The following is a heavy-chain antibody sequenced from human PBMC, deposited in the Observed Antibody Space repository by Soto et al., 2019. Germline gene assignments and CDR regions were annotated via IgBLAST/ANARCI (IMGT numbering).Heavy chain of an antibody. CDR3: AKGRDYYDSSGYYEFRGYFDY. D-gene: IGHD3-22*01. Sequence: EVQLLESGGGLVQPGGSLRLSCAASGFTFNSYAMSWVRQAPGKGLEWVSAISGSGGSTYYADSVKGRFTISRDNSKNTLYLQMNSLRAEETAVYYCAKGRDYYDSSGYYEFRGYFDYWGQGTLVTVSS. CDR2: ISGSGGST. J-gene: IGHJ4*02. CDR1: GFTFNSYA. V-gene: IGHV3-23*01.